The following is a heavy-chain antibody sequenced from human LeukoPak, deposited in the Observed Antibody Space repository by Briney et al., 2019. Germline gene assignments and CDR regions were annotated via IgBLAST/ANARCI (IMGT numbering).Heavy chain of an antibody. CDR2: INAGNGNT. V-gene: IGHV1-3*01. Sequence: ASVKVSCKASGYTFTSYAMHWVRQAPGQRLEWMGWINAGNGNTKYSQKFQARVTMTRDTSTTTVYMELSSLRSEDTAVYYCARAAYDSSGYYHGYAFDIWGQGTMVTVSS. CDR3: ARAAYDSSGYYHGYAFDI. D-gene: IGHD3-22*01. CDR1: GYTFTSYA. J-gene: IGHJ3*02.